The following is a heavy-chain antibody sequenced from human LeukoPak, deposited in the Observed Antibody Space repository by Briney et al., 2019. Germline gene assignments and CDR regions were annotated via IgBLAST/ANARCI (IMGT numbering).Heavy chain of an antibody. D-gene: IGHD3-16*01. J-gene: IGHJ6*02. CDR2: ISGSGGST. CDR3: AKWAGAWGNHYYGMDV. V-gene: IGHV3-23*01. CDR1: GFTFSSYA. Sequence: GGSLRLSCAASGFTFSSYAMSWVRQAPGKGLEWVSGISGSGGSTYHADSVKGRFTISRDNSKNTLYLQMNSLRAEDTAVYYCAKWAGAWGNHYYGMDVWGQGTTVTVSS.